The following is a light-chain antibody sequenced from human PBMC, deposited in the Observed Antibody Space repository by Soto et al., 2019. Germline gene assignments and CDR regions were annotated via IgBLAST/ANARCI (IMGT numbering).Light chain of an antibody. CDR2: AAS. Sequence: IQMTQSPSSLSASVGNRVTITCRASQGIRNDLGWYQQKPGKAPKLLIHAASSLESGVPTRFSGSGSGTDFTFTISSLQAEDFATYYCLQDYSYPWTFGQGTKVDIK. V-gene: IGKV1-6*01. CDR3: LQDYSYPWT. CDR1: QGIRND. J-gene: IGKJ1*01.